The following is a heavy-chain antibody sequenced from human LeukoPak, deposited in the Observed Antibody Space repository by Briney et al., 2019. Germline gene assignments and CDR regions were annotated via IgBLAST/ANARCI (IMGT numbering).Heavy chain of an antibody. CDR3: AGGGSPHI. V-gene: IGHV4-4*07. CDR2: LYTSGST. CDR1: GGSINNDF. D-gene: IGHD1-26*01. J-gene: IGHJ3*02. Sequence: SSETLSLTCTVSGGSINNDFLTWVRQPAGKALEWIGRLYTSGSTTYNPSLKSQVTMSLDTSMTQFSLKLKSVTAADTAVYYCAGGGSPHIWGQGTMVTVSS.